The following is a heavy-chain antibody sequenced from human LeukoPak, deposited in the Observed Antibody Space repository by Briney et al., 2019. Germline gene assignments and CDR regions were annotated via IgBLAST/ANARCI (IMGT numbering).Heavy chain of an antibody. Sequence: GGSLRLSCAASGFTFSSYLMSWVRQAPGKGLEWVAYIKPDGSEKDYVDAVKGRFTISSDNAKNSLYLQMNSLRAEDTAVYYCARDFYDSSGYYHGGYWGQGTLVTVSA. J-gene: IGHJ4*02. D-gene: IGHD3-22*01. V-gene: IGHV3-7*01. CDR3: ARDFYDSSGYYHGGY. CDR1: GFTFSSYL. CDR2: IKPDGSEK.